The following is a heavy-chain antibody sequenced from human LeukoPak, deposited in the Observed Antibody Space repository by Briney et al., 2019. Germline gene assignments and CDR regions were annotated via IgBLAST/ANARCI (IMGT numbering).Heavy chain of an antibody. D-gene: IGHD1-26*01. V-gene: IGHV3-23*01. J-gene: IGHJ4*02. CDR3: AKVQSGSYPLDY. Sequence: PGGSLRLSCAASRFTFSSYAMSWVRQAPGKGLQWVSTVSGSGGNTYYADSVKGRFTISRDNSKNTLYLQMNSLRAEDTAVYYCAKVQSGSYPLDYWGPGTLVTVSS. CDR2: VSGSGGNT. CDR1: RFTFSSYA.